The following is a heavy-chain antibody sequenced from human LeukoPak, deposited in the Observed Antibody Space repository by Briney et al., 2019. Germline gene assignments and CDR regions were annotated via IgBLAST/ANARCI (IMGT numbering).Heavy chain of an antibody. D-gene: IGHD3-10*01. J-gene: IGHJ4*02. CDR1: GFTFRNYV. CDR3: AREGYYGSGSPPSLYFDY. Sequence: GGSLGLSRAASGFTFRNYVIHWVRQAPGKGLEWVAVTSSDLNVKLYADSVKGRFTISRDNSRSTLYLQMNSLRPEDTAIYYCAREGYYGSGSPPSLYFDYWGQGTLVTVSS. V-gene: IGHV3-30-3*01. CDR2: TSSDLNVK.